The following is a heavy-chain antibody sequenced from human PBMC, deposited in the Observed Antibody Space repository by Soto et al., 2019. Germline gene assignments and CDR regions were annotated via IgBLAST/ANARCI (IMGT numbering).Heavy chain of an antibody. D-gene: IGHD3-3*01. J-gene: IGHJ4*02. CDR3: VNDRGLGQRHFDH. Sequence: QVQLVESGGGVVQPGRSLRLSCAASGFNFRTYAMHWVRQAPGKGLEWVSVVSYDGSVKNYADSVKGRFTMSRDNSKRTVDLQMNSLRGDDTALYYCVNDRGLGQRHFDHWGQGTLVTVSS. CDR1: GFNFRTYA. CDR2: VSYDGSVK. V-gene: IGHV3-30*18.